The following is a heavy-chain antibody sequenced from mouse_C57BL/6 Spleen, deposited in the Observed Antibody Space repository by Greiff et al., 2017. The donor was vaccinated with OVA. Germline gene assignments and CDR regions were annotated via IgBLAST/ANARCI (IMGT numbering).Heavy chain of an antibody. CDR2: INPNYGTT. V-gene: IGHV1-39*01. J-gene: IGHJ2*01. CDR1: GYSFTDYN. Sequence: EVQLQQSGPELVKPGASVKISCKASGYSFTDYNMNWVKQSNGQSLEWIGVINPNYGTTSYNQKFKGKATLTVDKSSSTAYMQLNSLTSEDSAVYYCARSRQLRLPVYFDYWGQGTTRTVSS. CDR3: ARSRQLRLPVYFDY. D-gene: IGHD3-2*02.